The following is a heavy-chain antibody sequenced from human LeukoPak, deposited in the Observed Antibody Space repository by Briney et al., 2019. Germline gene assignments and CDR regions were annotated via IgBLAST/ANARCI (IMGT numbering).Heavy chain of an antibody. CDR1: GYSISSGYY. CDR2: IYHSGST. CDR3: ASYTDAFDI. V-gene: IGHV4-38-2*02. D-gene: IGHD2-2*02. Sequence: SETLSLTCTVSGYSISSGYYWGWVRQPPGKGLEWIGNIYHSGSTYYNPSLKSRVTMSVDTSKNQFSLKLSSVTAADTAVYYCASYTDAFDIWGQGTMVTVSS. J-gene: IGHJ3*02.